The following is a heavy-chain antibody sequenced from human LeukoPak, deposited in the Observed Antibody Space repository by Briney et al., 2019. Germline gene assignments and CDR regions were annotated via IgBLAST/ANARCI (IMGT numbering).Heavy chain of an antibody. CDR1: GGSISSYY. V-gene: IGHV4-59*08. Sequence: SETLSLTCTVSGGSISSYYWSWIRQPPGKGLEWIGYIYYSGSTNYNPSLKSRVTISVDTSKNQFSLKLISVTAADTAVYYCARVRGDGDYVTYYFDYWGQGTLVTVSS. CDR2: IYYSGST. J-gene: IGHJ4*02. D-gene: IGHD4-17*01. CDR3: ARVRGDGDYVTYYFDY.